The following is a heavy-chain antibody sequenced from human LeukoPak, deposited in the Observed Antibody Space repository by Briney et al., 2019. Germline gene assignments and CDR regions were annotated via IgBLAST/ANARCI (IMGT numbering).Heavy chain of an antibody. J-gene: IGHJ4*02. CDR2: IYYSGST. CDR3: ARHDVSESSHDY. D-gene: IGHD2/OR15-2a*01. V-gene: IGHV4-39*01. CDR1: GGSISSSSYY. Sequence: PSQTLSLTCTVPGGSISSSSYYWAWIRQPPGKGLEWIGSIYYSGSTYYNPYPKSRVTISVDTSKNQFSLKLSSVTAADTAVYYCARHDVSESSHDYWGQGTLVTVSS.